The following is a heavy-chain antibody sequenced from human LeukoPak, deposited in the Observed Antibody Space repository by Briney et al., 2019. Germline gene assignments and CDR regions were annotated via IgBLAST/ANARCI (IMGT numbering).Heavy chain of an antibody. V-gene: IGHV1-46*01. D-gene: IGHD3-22*01. J-gene: IGHJ4*02. Sequence: ASVKVSCKASGYTFTSYDINWVRQAPGQGLEWMGIINPSGGSTSYAQKFQGRVTMTRDTSTSTVYMELSSLRSEDTAVYYCARDRRDYYDSSGYSDYWGQGTLVTVSS. CDR3: ARDRRDYYDSSGYSDY. CDR1: GYTFTSYD. CDR2: INPSGGST.